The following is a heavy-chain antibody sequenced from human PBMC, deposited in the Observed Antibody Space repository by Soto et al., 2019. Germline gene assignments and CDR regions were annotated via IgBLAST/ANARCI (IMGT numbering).Heavy chain of an antibody. J-gene: IGHJ5*02. Sequence: GESLKISCKGSGYSFTSYWISWVRQVPGKGLEWMGRIDPSDSYTNYSPSFQGHVTISADKSISTAYLQWSSLKASDTAMYYCARHPPNHWGGDCYGASWGFDPWPQGTLV. CDR3: ARHPPNHWGGDCYGASWGFDP. D-gene: IGHD2-21*02. CDR2: IDPSDSYT. V-gene: IGHV5-10-1*01. CDR1: GYSFTSYW.